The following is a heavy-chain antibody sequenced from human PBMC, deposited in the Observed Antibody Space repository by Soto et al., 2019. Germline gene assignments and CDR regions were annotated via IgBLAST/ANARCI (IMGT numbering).Heavy chain of an antibody. CDR3: ARREAIRGYSYGYWFDP. D-gene: IGHD5-18*01. V-gene: IGHV1-18*01. CDR2: ISAYNGNT. CDR1: GYTFTSYG. Sequence: GASGKVSCKASGYTFTSYGISWVRQAPGQGLEWMGWISAYNGNTNYAQKLQGRVTMTTDTSTSTAYMELRSLRSDDTAVYYCARREAIRGYSYGYWFDPWGQGTLVTVSS. J-gene: IGHJ5*02.